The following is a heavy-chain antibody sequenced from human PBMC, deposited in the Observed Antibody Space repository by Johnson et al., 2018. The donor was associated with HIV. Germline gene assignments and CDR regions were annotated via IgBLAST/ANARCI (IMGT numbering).Heavy chain of an antibody. CDR3: ARDSRIGTMVLLSDAFDI. CDR1: GFTFSSYA. V-gene: IGHV3-30*04. D-gene: IGHD3-10*01. CDR2: ISYDGSNK. Sequence: QVQLVESGGGLVQPGRSLRLSCAASGFTFSSYAMHWVRQAPGKGLECVAVISYDGSNKYYADSVKGRFTISRDNSKNTLYLQMSSLRAEDTAVYYCARDSRIGTMVLLSDAFDIWGQGTMVTVSS. J-gene: IGHJ3*02.